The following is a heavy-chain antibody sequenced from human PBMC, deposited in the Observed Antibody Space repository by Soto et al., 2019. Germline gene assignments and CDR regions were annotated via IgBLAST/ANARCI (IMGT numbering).Heavy chain of an antibody. J-gene: IGHJ4*02. V-gene: IGHV3-30*18. Sequence: QVQLVESGGGVVQPGRSLRLSCAASGFTFSSYGMHWVRQAPGKGLEWVAVISYDGSNKYYADSVKGRFTISRDNSKNTLYLQMNSLRAEDTAVYYCAKDLRDDILTGYGMDYWGQGTLVTVSS. CDR2: ISYDGSNK. CDR1: GFTFSSYG. CDR3: AKDLRDDILTGYGMDY. D-gene: IGHD3-9*01.